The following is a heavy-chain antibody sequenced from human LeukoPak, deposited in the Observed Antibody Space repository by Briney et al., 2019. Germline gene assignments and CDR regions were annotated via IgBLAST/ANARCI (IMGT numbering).Heavy chain of an antibody. J-gene: IGHJ4*02. D-gene: IGHD3-22*01. V-gene: IGHV3-23*01. CDR2: ISGSDGST. CDR3: AKEGTSGYYLNY. Sequence: GGSLRLSCAASGFTFSSYAMSWVRQAPGKGLEYVSLISGSDGSTYYADSVKGRFTISRDNSKNTLYLHMNSVRAEDTAIYYWAKEGTSGYYLNYWGQGTLVTVSS. CDR1: GFTFSSYA.